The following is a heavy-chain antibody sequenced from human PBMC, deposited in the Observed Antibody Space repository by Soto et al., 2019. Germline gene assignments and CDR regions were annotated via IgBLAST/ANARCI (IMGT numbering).Heavy chain of an antibody. CDR2: INGGSGST. V-gene: IGHV1-3*01. Sequence: QLVQSGAEVKKPGASVKVSCKASGYTFANYAMQWVRQAPGQRLEWMGCINGGSGSTRYSQNFQGRLTITRDSSANTVYMELRSLRSGDTAIYYCARSPPPLGRFDSWGQGTLVTVSS. CDR3: ARSPPPLGRFDS. J-gene: IGHJ5*01. CDR1: GYTFANYA.